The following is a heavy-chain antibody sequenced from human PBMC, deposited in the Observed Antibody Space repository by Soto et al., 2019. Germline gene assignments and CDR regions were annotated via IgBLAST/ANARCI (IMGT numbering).Heavy chain of an antibody. CDR1: GGSFSSYY. CDR3: ARGEGRLVGTWFDP. J-gene: IGHJ5*02. CDR2: INRSGST. V-gene: IGHV4-34*01. Sequence: SETLSLTCDVYGGSFSSYYWNWIRQPPGRGLEWLGEINRSGSTNYNPSLEGRATISLDTSKTQFSLKLTSMTAADTAVYYCARGEGRLVGTWFDPWGQGTLVTVSS. D-gene: IGHD5-12*01.